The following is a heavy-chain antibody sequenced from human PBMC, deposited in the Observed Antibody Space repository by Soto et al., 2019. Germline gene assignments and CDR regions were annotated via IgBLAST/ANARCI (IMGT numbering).Heavy chain of an antibody. CDR1: GYTFITSYY. D-gene: IGHD5-12*01. Sequence: ASVKVSCKASGYTFITSYYTHWVRQAPGQGLEWMGIINPTGTMTKYSERFQGRLTMTRDTSTSTDYMELSTLTSEDTAVYFCARDTGYDHDAFDIWGQGTMVTISS. J-gene: IGHJ3*02. CDR2: INPTGTMT. V-gene: IGHV1-46*01. CDR3: ARDTGYDHDAFDI.